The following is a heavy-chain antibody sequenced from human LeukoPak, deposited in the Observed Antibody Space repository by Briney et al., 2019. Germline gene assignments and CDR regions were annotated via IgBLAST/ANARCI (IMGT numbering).Heavy chain of an antibody. CDR2: ISSSSSTI. J-gene: IGHJ6*02. D-gene: IGHD5-18*01. CDR3: AREMAYSYYYGMDV. CDR1: GFTFSSYS. V-gene: IGHV3-48*01. Sequence: GGSLRLSCAASGFTFSSYSMNWVRQAPGKGLEWVSYISSSSSTIYYADSVKGRFTISRDNAKNSLYLQMNSLRAEDTAVYYCAREMAYSYYYGMDVWGQGTTVTVSS.